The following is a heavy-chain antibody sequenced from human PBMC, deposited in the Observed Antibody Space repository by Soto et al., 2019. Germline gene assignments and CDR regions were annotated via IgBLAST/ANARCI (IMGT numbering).Heavy chain of an antibody. D-gene: IGHD6-13*01. V-gene: IGHV1-18*01. Sequence: QVQLVQSGAEVKKPGASVKVSCKASGYTFTSYGISWVRQAPGQGLEWMGWISAYNGNTNYAQKLQGRVTMTTDTTTSNAYMALRSLRPDDRAVYYCAGAPPYSSRWYVMVGDYYGMDVWGQGTTVIVSS. J-gene: IGHJ6*02. CDR1: GYTFTSYG. CDR2: ISAYNGNT. CDR3: AGAPPYSSRWYVMVGDYYGMDV.